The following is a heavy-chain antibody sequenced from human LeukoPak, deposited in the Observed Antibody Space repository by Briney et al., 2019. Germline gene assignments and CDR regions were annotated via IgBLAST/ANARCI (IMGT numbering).Heavy chain of an antibody. J-gene: IGHJ4*02. V-gene: IGHV4-61*02. D-gene: IGHD5-24*01. Sequence: SQTLSLTCTVSGGSISSGSDYWSWIRQPAGKGLEWIVRISTSGSTNYNPSLKSRVTISVDTSKNQLSLKLSSVTAADTAVYYCASMEMATLYYFDNWGQGTLVTVSS. CDR2: ISTSGST. CDR1: GGSISSGSDY. CDR3: ASMEMATLYYFDN.